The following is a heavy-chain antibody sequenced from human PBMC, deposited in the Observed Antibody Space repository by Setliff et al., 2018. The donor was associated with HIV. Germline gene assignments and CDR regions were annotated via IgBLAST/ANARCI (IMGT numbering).Heavy chain of an antibody. D-gene: IGHD3-16*02. CDR1: GGSISSGDYY. Sequence: PSETLSLTCTVSGGSISSGDYYWSWIRQPPGKGLEWIGFIYYSGTTYYSPSLKSRLTISIDTSKNQFSLKLSSVTAADTAIYYCARTYYDYVWGSYRPYYFDYWGQGTLVTVSS. V-gene: IGHV4-30-4*08. CDR3: ARTYYDYVWGSYRPYYFDY. J-gene: IGHJ4*02. CDR2: IYYSGTT.